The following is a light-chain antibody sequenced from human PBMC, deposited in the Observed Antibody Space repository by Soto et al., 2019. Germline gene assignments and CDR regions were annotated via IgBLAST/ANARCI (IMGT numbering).Light chain of an antibody. CDR3: QSYDRSLGV. V-gene: IGLV1-40*01. CDR2: GNS. Sequence: QSALTQPPSVSGAPGQRVTISCTGSSSNIGAGYDVHWYQQLPGTAPKLLIYGNSNRPSGVPDRFSGSKSGTSASLAITGLQAEDEADYYCQSYDRSLGVFGGGTKLTVL. J-gene: IGLJ2*01. CDR1: SSNIGAGYD.